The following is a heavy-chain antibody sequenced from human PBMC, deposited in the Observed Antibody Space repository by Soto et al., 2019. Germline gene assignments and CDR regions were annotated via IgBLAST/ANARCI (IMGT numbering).Heavy chain of an antibody. J-gene: IGHJ4*02. D-gene: IGHD6-13*01. CDR3: ATTRGIAVGGSFDY. V-gene: IGHV4-39*01. CDR2: TYSGST. Sequence: SETLSLTCTVSGGSISSSSSYWGWIRQPPGKGLEWIGTTYSGSTYYNPSLKSRVTISVDTSKDQFSLKLGSVAAADTAIYFCATTRGIAVGGSFDYWGQGTLVTVSS. CDR1: GGSISSSSSY.